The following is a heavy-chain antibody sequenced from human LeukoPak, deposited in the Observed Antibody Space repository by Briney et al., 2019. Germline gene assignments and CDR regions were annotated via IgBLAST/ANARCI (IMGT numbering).Heavy chain of an antibody. CDR1: GFTFSTYS. CDR2: IYYSGST. D-gene: IGHD6-13*01. V-gene: IGHV4-59*12. CDR3: ARGSSSWESYYFDY. Sequence: GSLRLSCAASGFTFSTYSMNWVRQAPGKGLEWIGNIYYSGSTNYNPSLRSRVTISVDTSKNQCSLKLSSVTAADTAVYYCARGSSSWESYYFDYWGQGTLVTVSS. J-gene: IGHJ4*02.